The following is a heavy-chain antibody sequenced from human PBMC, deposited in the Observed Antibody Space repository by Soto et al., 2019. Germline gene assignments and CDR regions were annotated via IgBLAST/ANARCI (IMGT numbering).Heavy chain of an antibody. J-gene: IGHJ4*02. Sequence: SGPTLVNPTHTLTLTCTFSGFSLSTYGVGVGWIRQPPGKALEWLALIYWDDDTRFSPSLSSRLAITKDTSKSQVVLTMTHMDPVDIATYYCAHRPGFSMAFDYWGPGSLVTVSS. CDR3: AHRPGFSMAFDY. CDR2: IYWDDDT. CDR1: GFSLSTYGVG. D-gene: IGHD3-10*01. V-gene: IGHV2-5*02.